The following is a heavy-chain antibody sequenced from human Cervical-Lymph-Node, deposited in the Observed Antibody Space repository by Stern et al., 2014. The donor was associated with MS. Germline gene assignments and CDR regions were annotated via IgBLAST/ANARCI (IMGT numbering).Heavy chain of an antibody. J-gene: IGHJ2*01. CDR3: ARERQQYCNSEGCSYWYFDL. V-gene: IGHV4-4*02. CDR2: IYHSGAS. CDR1: GGSVSSTNW. Sequence: QVQLQESGPGLVKPSGTLSLTCAVSGGSVSSTNWWSWVRQSPGKGLEWIGNIYHSGASNYLPSLRSRVPISLDNSKNHLSLHLTSVTAADTAVYYCARERQQYCNSEGCSYWYFDLWGRGTLVTVSS. D-gene: IGHD2/OR15-2a*01.